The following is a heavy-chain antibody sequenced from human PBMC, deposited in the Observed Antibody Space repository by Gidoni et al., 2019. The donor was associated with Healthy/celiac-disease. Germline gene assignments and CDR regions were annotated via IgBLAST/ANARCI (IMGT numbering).Heavy chain of an antibody. CDR3: AKDDSRIAARIFDY. CDR1: GFTFDDYA. D-gene: IGHD6-25*01. V-gene: IGHV3-9*01. J-gene: IGHJ4*02. Sequence: GLVQPGRSLRLSCAASGFTFDDYAMHWVRQAPGKGLEWVSGISWNSGSIGYADSVKGRFTISRDNAKNSLYLQMNSLRAEDTALYYCAKDDSRIAARIFDYWGQGTLVTVSS. CDR2: ISWNSGSI.